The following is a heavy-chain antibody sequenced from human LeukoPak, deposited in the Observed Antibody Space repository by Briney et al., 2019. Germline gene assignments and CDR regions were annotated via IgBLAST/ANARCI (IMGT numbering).Heavy chain of an antibody. J-gene: IGHJ5*02. CDR3: TKDPNGDYVGTFDP. CDR2: ISGSHVST. CDR1: GFTFSSFA. Sequence: GGSLRLSCAASGFTFSSFATTWVRQAPGKGLEWVSSISGSHVSTYYTDSVKGRFTISRDNSRNTLYLQMNSLRAEDTAVYYCTKDPNGDYVGTFDPWGQGTLVTVSS. D-gene: IGHD4-17*01. V-gene: IGHV3-23*01.